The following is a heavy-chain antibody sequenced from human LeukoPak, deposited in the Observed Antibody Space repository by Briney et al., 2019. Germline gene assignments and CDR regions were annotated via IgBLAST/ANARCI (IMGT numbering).Heavy chain of an antibody. D-gene: IGHD3-10*01. J-gene: IGHJ4*02. CDR3: ARRREFFDY. Sequence: SETLSLTCAVYGGSFSGYYWSWIRQPPGKGLEWIGEINHSGSTNYNPSLKSQVTISVDTSKDQFSLKLSSVTAADTAVYYCARRREFFDYWGQGTLVTVSS. CDR1: GGSFSGYY. CDR2: INHSGST. V-gene: IGHV4-34*01.